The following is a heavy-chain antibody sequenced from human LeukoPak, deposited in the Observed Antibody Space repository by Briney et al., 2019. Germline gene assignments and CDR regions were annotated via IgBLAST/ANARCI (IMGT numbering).Heavy chain of an antibody. D-gene: IGHD6-13*01. Sequence: GGSLRLSCAASGFTFSSHAMSWVRQAPGKGLEWVAVISYDGSNKYYADSVKGRFTISRDNSKNTLYLQMNSLRAEDTAVYYCAKDDGSSWYYFDYWGQGTLVTVSS. CDR3: AKDDGSSWYYFDY. J-gene: IGHJ4*02. CDR1: GFTFSSHA. CDR2: ISYDGSNK. V-gene: IGHV3-30*18.